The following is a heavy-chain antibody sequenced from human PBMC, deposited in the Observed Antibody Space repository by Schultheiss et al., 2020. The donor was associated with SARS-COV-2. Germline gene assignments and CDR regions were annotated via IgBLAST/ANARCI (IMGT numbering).Heavy chain of an antibody. CDR3: ARDQGPLYYYGMDV. CDR1: GFTVSSNY. J-gene: IGHJ6*02. CDR2: ISSSSSTI. Sequence: GGSLRLSCAASGFTVSSNYMSWVRQAPGKGLEWVSYISSSSSTIYYADSVKGRFTISRDNSKNTLYLQMNSLRAEDTAVYYCARDQGPLYYYGMDVWGQGTTVTVSS. V-gene: IGHV3-48*01.